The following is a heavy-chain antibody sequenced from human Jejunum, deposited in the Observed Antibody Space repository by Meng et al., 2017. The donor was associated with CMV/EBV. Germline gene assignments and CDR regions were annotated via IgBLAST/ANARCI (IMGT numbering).Heavy chain of an antibody. J-gene: IGHJ5*02. D-gene: IGHD7-27*01. CDR2: IYSSGSS. CDR1: GGSISRSH. V-gene: IGHV4-4*07. Sequence: QVQLQESGPGLVKPSXXXSLTCTVSGGSISRSHWSWIRQPAGKGLEWIGRIYSSGSSNYNPSLKSRVTMSVDTSKNQFSLNLSSVTAADTAVYYCAKLGSSGWFDPWGQGTLGTVSS. CDR3: AKLGSSGWFDP.